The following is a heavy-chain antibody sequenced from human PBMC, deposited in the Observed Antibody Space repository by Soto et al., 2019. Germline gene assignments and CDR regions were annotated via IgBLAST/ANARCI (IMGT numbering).Heavy chain of an antibody. J-gene: IGHJ6*01. Sequence: PSETLSLTCTVSGDSISSADYYWSWIRQTPGKGLEWIGHIFYSGTTYYNPSLKSRLTISVDTSKNHFSLRLTSVTAADTAVYYCDRDLWVEPEFSYYGMDVWGQGTTGTAPQ. CDR2: IFYSGTT. CDR1: GDSISSADYY. D-gene: IGHD7-27*01. V-gene: IGHV4-30-4*01. CDR3: DRDLWVEPEFSYYGMDV.